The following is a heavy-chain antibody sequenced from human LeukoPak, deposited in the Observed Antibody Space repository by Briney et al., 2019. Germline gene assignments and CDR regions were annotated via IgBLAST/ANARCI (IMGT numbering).Heavy chain of an antibody. CDR1: GYTFTGYY. J-gene: IGHJ3*02. V-gene: IGHV1-2*02. CDR2: INPNSGGT. Sequence: ASVKVSCKASGYTFTGYYIHWVRQAPGQGLEWMGWINPNSGGTNSAQKFQGRVTMTRDTSISTAYVELSRLRSDDTAVYYCARDLYHYDSSGSRGTFDIWGQGTMVTVSS. CDR3: ARDLYHYDSSGSRGTFDI. D-gene: IGHD3-22*01.